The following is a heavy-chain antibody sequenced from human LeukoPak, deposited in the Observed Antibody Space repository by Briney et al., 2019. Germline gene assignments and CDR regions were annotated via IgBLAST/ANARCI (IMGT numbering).Heavy chain of an antibody. CDR1: GYTXTSDG. J-gene: IGHJ4*02. D-gene: IGHD1-26*01. CDR2: ISAYNGNT. Sequence: PSGKVCCSAAGYTXTSDGISGVRQAPGQGLEWMAWISAYNGNTNYAQKLQGRVTMPTDTSTSTAYMELRSLRSDDTAVYYCARDSELLRFLKNPWAAPGYWGQGTLVTVSS. CDR3: ARDSELLRFLKNPWAAPGY. V-gene: IGHV1-18*01.